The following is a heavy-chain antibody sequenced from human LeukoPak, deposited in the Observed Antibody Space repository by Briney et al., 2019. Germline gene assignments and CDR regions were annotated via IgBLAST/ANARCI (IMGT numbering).Heavy chain of an antibody. V-gene: IGHV4-59*01. CDR3: ARWNDYYGSGSPTWSEFGFDP. CDR1: GGSISSYY. J-gene: IGHJ5*02. CDR2: IYYSGST. D-gene: IGHD3-10*01. Sequence: PSETLSLTCTVSGGSISSYYWSWIRQPPGKGLEWIGYIYYSGSTNYNPSLKSRVTISVDTSKNQFSLKLSPVTAADTAVYYCARWNDYYGSGSPTWSEFGFDPWGQGTLVTVSS.